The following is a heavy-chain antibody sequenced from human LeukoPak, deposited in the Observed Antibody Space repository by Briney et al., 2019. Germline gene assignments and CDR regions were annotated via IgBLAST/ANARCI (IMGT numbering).Heavy chain of an antibody. D-gene: IGHD2-15*01. CDR2: ISGSGAIT. J-gene: IGHJ4*02. CDR3: AKGGYCSGGSCYPGYYFDY. CDR1: GFTFSIYA. V-gene: IGHV3-23*01. Sequence: GSLRLSCAASGFTFSIYAMTWVRQAPGKGLEWVSAISGSGAITYYADSVKGRFTISRDNSKNTLYLQMNSLRAEDTAVYYCAKGGYCSGGSCYPGYYFDYWGQGTLVTVSS.